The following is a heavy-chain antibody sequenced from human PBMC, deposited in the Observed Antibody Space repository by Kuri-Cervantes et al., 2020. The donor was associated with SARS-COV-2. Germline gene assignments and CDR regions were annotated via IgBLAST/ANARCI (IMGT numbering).Heavy chain of an antibody. J-gene: IGHJ4*02. CDR2: IYWDDDK. Sequence: SGPTLVKPTQTLTLTCTFSGFSLSTSGVGVGWIGQPPGTALEWLALIYWDDDKRNSPSPKSRLTIPKDSSKNQVVLTMTNMDPVDTATYCCAHPTTGTTFDYWGQGTLVTVSS. CDR3: AHPTTGTTFDY. D-gene: IGHD1-1*01. V-gene: IGHV2-5*02. CDR1: GFSLSTSGVG.